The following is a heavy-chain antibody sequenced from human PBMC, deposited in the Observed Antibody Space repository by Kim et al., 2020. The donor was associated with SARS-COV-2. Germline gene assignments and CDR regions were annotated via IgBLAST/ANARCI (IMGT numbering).Heavy chain of an antibody. CDR2: IIPIFGTA. D-gene: IGHD7-27*01. CDR1: GGTFSSYA. J-gene: IGHJ6*02. Sequence: SVKVSCKASGGTFSSYAISWVRQAPGQGLEWMGGIIPIFGTANYAQKFQGRVTITADESTSTAYMELSSLRSEDTAVYYCARGRRVGGPVSKLGNRDYYYGMDVWGQGTTVTVSS. V-gene: IGHV1-69*13. CDR3: ARGRRVGGPVSKLGNRDYYYGMDV.